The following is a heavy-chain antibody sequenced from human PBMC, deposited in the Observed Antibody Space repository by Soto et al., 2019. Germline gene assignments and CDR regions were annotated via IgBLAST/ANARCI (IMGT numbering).Heavy chain of an antibody. D-gene: IGHD5-12*01. Sequence: ASVKVSCKASGGTFSSYAISWVRQAPGQGLEWMGGIIPIFGTANYAQKFRGRVTITADESTSTAYMELSSLRSEDTAVYYCARDIRRRDGYNLVWFDPWGQGTLVTVSS. CDR3: ARDIRRRDGYNLVWFDP. V-gene: IGHV1-69*13. J-gene: IGHJ5*02. CDR1: GGTFSSYA. CDR2: IIPIFGTA.